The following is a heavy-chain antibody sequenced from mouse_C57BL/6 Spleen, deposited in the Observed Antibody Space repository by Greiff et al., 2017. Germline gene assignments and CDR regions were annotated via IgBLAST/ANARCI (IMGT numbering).Heavy chain of an antibody. CDR2: IDPETGGT. V-gene: IGHV1-15*01. Sequence: VQLQQSGAELVRPGASVTLSCKASGYTFTDYEMHWVKQTPVHGLEWIGAIDPETGGTAYNQKFKGKAILTAEKSSSTAYMELRSLTSEDSAVYYCMGYYGGWGQGTLVTVSA. CDR3: MGYYGG. D-gene: IGHD1-1*01. CDR1: GYTFTDYE. J-gene: IGHJ3*01.